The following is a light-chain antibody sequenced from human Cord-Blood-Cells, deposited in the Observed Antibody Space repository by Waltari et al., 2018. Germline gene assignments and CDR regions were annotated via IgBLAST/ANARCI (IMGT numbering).Light chain of an antibody. CDR1: SSDVGGYNY. J-gene: IGLJ2*01. Sequence: QSALTQPASMSGSPGQSITISCTGPSSDVGGYNYVSWYQQHPGKAPKLMIYDVSNRPSGVSNSFSGSKSGNTASLTISGLQAEDEADYYCSSYTSSSTLVFGGGTKLTVL. CDR2: DVS. V-gene: IGLV2-14*01. CDR3: SSYTSSSTLV.